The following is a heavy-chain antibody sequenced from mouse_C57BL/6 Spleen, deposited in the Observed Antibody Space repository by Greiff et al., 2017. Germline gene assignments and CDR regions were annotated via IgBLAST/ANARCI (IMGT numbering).Heavy chain of an antibody. CDR3: VRHERAMDY. V-gene: IGHV10-1*01. Sequence: DVQLQESGGGLVQPKGSLKLSCAASGFSFNTYAMNWVRQAPGKGLEWVARIRSKSNNYATYYADSVKDRFTISRDDSESMLYLQMNNLKTEDTAMYYCVRHERAMDYWGQGTSVTVSS. CDR2: IRSKSNNYAT. CDR1: GFSFNTYA. J-gene: IGHJ4*01.